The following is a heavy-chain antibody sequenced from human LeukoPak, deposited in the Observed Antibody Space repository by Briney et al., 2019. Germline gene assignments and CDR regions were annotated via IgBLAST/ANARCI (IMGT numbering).Heavy chain of an antibody. CDR2: IGSSGADT. CDR1: GFTFTTYA. V-gene: IGHV3-23*01. J-gene: IGHJ3*02. D-gene: IGHD2-21*01. Sequence: GGSLRLSCAASGFTFTTYAMNWVRQSPGKGLEWVSTIGSSGADTYYADSVKGRFTISRDNSKNTLDLQMHSLRAEDTAVYYCANGKGIAEAFDMWGQGTMVTVSS. CDR3: ANGKGIAEAFDM.